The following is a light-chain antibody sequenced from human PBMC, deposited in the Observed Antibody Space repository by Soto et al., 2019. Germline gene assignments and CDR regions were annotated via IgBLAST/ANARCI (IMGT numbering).Light chain of an antibody. J-gene: IGKJ1*01. CDR2: KAS. Sequence: DIQMTPSPSTLSASVGDRVTITCRASQSISIWLAWYQQTPGKAPKILIYKASSLESGVPSRLSGSGSGTEFTLTISSLQPDDFATYYCQQYSTYTPRTFGQGTKVDI. V-gene: IGKV1-5*03. CDR1: QSISIW. CDR3: QQYSTYTPRT.